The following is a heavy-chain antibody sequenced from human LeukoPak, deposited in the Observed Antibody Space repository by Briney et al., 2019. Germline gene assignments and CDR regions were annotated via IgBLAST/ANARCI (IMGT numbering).Heavy chain of an antibody. CDR2: IYYSGST. Sequence: SETLSLTCTVSGGSISSGDYYWSWIRQPPGKGLEWIGYIYYSGSTYYNPSLKSRVTISVDTSKNQFSLKLSSVTAADTAEYYCARDTYYGSGSYWEARLDPWGQGTLVTVSS. CDR1: GGSISSGDYY. CDR3: ARDTYYGSGSYWEARLDP. D-gene: IGHD3-10*01. J-gene: IGHJ5*02. V-gene: IGHV4-30-4*08.